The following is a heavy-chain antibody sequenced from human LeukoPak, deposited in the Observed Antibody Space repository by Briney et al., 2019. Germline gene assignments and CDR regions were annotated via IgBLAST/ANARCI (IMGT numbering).Heavy chain of an antibody. CDR1: GFIFEEHG. D-gene: IGHD1-26*01. J-gene: IGHJ3*02. Sequence: GGSLRLSCAASGFIFEEHGMSWVRPVPGKGLEWVSGINWNGGSTGYADSVKGRFTISRDNAKNSLYLQMNSLRAEDTAEYYCARAGVAATIDIWGQGTMVTVSS. V-gene: IGHV3-20*04. CDR2: INWNGGST. CDR3: ARAGVAATIDI.